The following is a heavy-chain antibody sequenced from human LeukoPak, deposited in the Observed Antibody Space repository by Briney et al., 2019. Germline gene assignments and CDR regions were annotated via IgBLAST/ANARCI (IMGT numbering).Heavy chain of an antibody. J-gene: IGHJ4*02. Sequence: PGGSLRLSCAASGFTFSSYSMNWVRQAPGKGLEWVSSISSSSSYIYYADSVKGRFTISRDNAKNSLYLQMNSLRAEDTAVYYCAREPLLISAAAPRDYWGQGTLVTVSS. CDR3: AREPLLISAAAPRDY. D-gene: IGHD3-10*01. CDR2: ISSSSSYI. CDR1: GFTFSSYS. V-gene: IGHV3-21*01.